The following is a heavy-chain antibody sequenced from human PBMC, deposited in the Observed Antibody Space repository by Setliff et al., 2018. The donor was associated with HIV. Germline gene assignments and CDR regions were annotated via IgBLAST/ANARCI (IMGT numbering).Heavy chain of an antibody. J-gene: IGHJ3*02. CDR2: IDPTDGST. Sequence: ASVKVSCKSPGYRFSNHFIHWVRQAPGQGLEWMEVIDPTDGSTSFTQKFQGRVTVTRDTSTSTVYMELSGLKSEDTAMYYCARGKQMSRRSDAFDIWG. D-gene: IGHD6-6*01. V-gene: IGHV1-46*01. CDR3: ARGKQMSRRSDAFDI. CDR1: GYRFSNHF.